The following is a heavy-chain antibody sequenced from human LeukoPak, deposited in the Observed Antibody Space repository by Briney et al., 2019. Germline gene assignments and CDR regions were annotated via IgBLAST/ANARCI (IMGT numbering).Heavy chain of an antibody. CDR1: GSSISSYY. Sequence: SETLSLTCTVSGSSISSYYWSWIRQPPGKGLEWIGYIYYSGSTNYNPSLKSRVTISVDTSKNQFSLKLSSVTAADTAVYYCARDYYDRNDAFDIWGQGTMVTVSS. CDR3: ARDYYDRNDAFDI. CDR2: IYYSGST. D-gene: IGHD3-22*01. V-gene: IGHV4-59*01. J-gene: IGHJ3*02.